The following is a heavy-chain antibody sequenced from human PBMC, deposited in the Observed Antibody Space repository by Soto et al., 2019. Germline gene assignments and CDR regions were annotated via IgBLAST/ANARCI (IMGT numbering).Heavy chain of an antibody. V-gene: IGHV4-34*01. J-gene: IGHJ6*02. CDR3: ARDIVVVPAAKGRGYYYGMDV. D-gene: IGHD2-2*01. Sequence: PSETLSLTCAFYGGPFSGYYWSWIRQPPGKGLEWIGEINHSGSTNYNPSLKSRVTISVDTSKNQFSLKLSSVAAADTAVYYCARDIVVVPAAKGRGYYYGMDVWGQGTTVTVSS. CDR2: INHSGST. CDR1: GGPFSGYY.